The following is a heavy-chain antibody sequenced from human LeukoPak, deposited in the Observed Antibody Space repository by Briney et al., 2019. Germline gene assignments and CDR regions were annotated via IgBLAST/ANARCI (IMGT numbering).Heavy chain of an antibody. CDR2: IYDSGST. V-gene: IGHV4-39*01. J-gene: IGHJ5*02. Sequence: SETLSLTCAVYGESFSGYYWGWIRQLPGKGLEWIGSIYDSGSTYYNPSLKSRVTISVDTSKNQFSLKLNSVTAADKAVYYCARHYGPWGQGTLVTVSS. CDR3: ARHYGP. D-gene: IGHD3-10*01. CDR1: GESFSGYY.